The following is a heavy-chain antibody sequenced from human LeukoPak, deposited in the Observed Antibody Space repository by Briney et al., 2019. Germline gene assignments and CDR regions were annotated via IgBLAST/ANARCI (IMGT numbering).Heavy chain of an antibody. J-gene: IGHJ4*02. V-gene: IGHV3-7*04. D-gene: IGHD1-7*01. CDR3: ARVVGTDEGADY. CDR1: GFTFRNYW. Sequence: GGSLRLSCAASGFTFRNYWMNWVRQAPGKGLEWVANIKQDGSEKRYVDSVKGRFTISRDNAKNSLYLQMNSLRAEDTAVYYCARVVGTDEGADYWGQGTLVTVSS. CDR2: IKQDGSEK.